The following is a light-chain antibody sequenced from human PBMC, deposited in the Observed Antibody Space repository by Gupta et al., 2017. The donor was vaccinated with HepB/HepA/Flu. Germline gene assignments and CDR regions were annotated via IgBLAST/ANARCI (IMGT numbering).Light chain of an antibody. CDR3: QPRNSFFT. V-gene: IGKV3D-11*02. CDR1: QSVASY. CDR2: DAS. J-gene: IGKJ3*01. Sequence: EIVLTQSPATLSLSPGERATLSCRASQSVASYLAWYQQKPGQAPRLLIYDASNRATGIPGRFSGSGAGTDFTLTSSGLEPEDFAVYYWQPRNSFFTFGHGTKVAIK.